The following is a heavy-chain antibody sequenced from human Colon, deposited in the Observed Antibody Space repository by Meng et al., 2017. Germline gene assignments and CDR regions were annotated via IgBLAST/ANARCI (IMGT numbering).Heavy chain of an antibody. J-gene: IGHJ1*01. CDR2: INPDGSDP. V-gene: IGHV3-74*03. CDR3: TNDRLNH. CDR1: GFSFTDHW. Sequence: GGSLRLSCTGSGFSFTDHWMHWVHQGPGKGPVWVSRINPDGSDPTYADSVKGRFTISRDNAKNTVYLQMDSLRAEDSALYYCTNDRLNHWGQGALVTVSS. D-gene: IGHD1-1*01.